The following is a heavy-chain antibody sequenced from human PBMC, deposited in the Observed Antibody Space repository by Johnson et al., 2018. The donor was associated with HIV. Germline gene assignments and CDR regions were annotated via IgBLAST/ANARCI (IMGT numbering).Heavy chain of an antibody. V-gene: IGHV3-30*02. CDR3: ARDTITMVRGVVDAFDI. Sequence: QVQLVESGGGVVQPGGSLRLSCAASGFTFSSYGMHWVRQAPGKGLEWVAFIRYDGSNKYYADSVKGRFTISRDNSKNSLYLQMNSLRAEDTAVYYCARDTITMVRGVVDAFDIWGQGTMVTVSS. D-gene: IGHD3-10*01. J-gene: IGHJ3*02. CDR2: IRYDGSNK. CDR1: GFTFSSYG.